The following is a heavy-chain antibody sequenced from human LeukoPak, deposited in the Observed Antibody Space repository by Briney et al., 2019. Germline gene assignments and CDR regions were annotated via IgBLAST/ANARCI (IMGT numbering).Heavy chain of an antibody. Sequence: ASVKVSCKASGYTFTDNLIHWVRQAPGQGLEWMGWINPNSGDTNYAEKFQDRVTVTRDASITTVYLDLSRLRSDDTTIYYCARDLGNYYGSGSYYPFFDTWGQGTLATVSS. V-gene: IGHV1-2*02. CDR3: ARDLGNYYGSGSYYPFFDT. CDR2: INPNSGDT. CDR1: GYTFTDNL. J-gene: IGHJ4*02. D-gene: IGHD3-10*01.